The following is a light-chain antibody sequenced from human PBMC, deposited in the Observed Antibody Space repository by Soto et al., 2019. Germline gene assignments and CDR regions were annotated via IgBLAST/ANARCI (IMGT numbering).Light chain of an antibody. V-gene: IGKV1-33*01. CDR3: HHYDTLPAVT. CDR1: HDISKN. Sequence: DIQMTQSPSSLSSSVGDRVTITCQASHDISKNLNWYQQKPGKAPNLLIYDASNLQTGVPSRFSGSGSGTDFIFTISSLQPEDFGTYYCHHYDTLPAVTFGGGTKVETK. J-gene: IGKJ4*01. CDR2: DAS.